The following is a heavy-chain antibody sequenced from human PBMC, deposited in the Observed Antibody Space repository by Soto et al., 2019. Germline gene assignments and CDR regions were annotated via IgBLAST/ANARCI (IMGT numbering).Heavy chain of an antibody. CDR1: GFTFSSYA. D-gene: IGHD3-22*01. J-gene: IGHJ4*02. CDR2: ISGSGGST. CDR3: AKGIQGAWYYYDSSGYPTFDY. Sequence: GGSLRLSCAASGFTFSSYAMSWVRQAPGKGLEWVSAISGSGGSTYYADSVKGRFTISRDNSKNTLYLQMNSLRAEDTAVYYCAKGIQGAWYYYDSSGYPTFDYWGQGTLVTVSS. V-gene: IGHV3-23*01.